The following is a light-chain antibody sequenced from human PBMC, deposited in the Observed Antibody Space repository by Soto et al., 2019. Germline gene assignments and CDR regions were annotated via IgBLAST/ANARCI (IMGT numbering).Light chain of an antibody. Sequence: QSALTQPPSASGSPGQSVTISCTGTSSDVGGYNYVSWYQQHPGKAPKLMIYEVSKRPSGVPDRFSGSKSGNTASLTVSGLQAEDEADYYRSSYAGSNNVGVFGGGTKLTVL. CDR3: SSYAGSNNVGV. CDR2: EVS. J-gene: IGLJ3*02. CDR1: SSDVGGYNY. V-gene: IGLV2-8*01.